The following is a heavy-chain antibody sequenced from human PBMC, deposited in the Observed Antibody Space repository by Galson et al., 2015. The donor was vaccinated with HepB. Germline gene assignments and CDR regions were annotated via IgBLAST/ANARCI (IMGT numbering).Heavy chain of an antibody. Sequence: SVKVSCKVSGYTLTELSMHWVRQAPGKGLEWMGGFDPEDGETIYAQKFQGRVTMTEDTPTDTAYMELSSLRSEDTAVYYCATTAGPRPYYFDYWGQGTLVTVSS. V-gene: IGHV1-24*01. J-gene: IGHJ4*02. CDR1: GYTLTELS. CDR2: FDPEDGET. CDR3: ATTAGPRPYYFDY.